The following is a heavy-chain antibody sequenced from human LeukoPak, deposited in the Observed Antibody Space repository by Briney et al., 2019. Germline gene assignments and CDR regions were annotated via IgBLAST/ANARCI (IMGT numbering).Heavy chain of an antibody. Sequence: GGSLRLSCVASGSAFSDQYMDPVRQAPGKGLQWVGRTGNKASRYTTEYAASVEGRFSISRDDSKNSLYLQMNSLKTEDTALYYCTRGYSGGSVYAFDIWGQGTMVTVSS. CDR1: GSAFSDQY. CDR3: TRGYSGGSVYAFDI. D-gene: IGHD5-12*01. J-gene: IGHJ3*02. V-gene: IGHV3-72*01. CDR2: TGNKASRYTT.